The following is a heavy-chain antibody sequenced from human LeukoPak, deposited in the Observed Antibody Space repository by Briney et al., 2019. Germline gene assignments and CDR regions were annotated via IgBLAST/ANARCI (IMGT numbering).Heavy chain of an antibody. J-gene: IGHJ4*02. D-gene: IGHD6-19*01. Sequence: GASVKVSCKASGGTFSSYAISWVRQAPGQGLEWMGGIIPIFGTANYAQKFQGRVTITADESTSTAYMELSSLRSEDTAVYYCATSVGQWLEFFDYWGQGTLVTVSS. CDR3: ATSVGQWLEFFDY. CDR2: IIPIFGTA. V-gene: IGHV1-69*13. CDR1: GGTFSSYA.